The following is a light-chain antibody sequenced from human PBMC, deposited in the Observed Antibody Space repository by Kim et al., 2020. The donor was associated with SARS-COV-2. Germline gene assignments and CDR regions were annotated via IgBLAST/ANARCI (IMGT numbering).Light chain of an antibody. V-gene: IGLV6-57*04. J-gene: IGLJ3*02. CDR1: SGSIAGNH. CDR2: EDD. Sequence: NFMLTQPHSVSESPGKTVTISCTRSSGSIAGNHVQWYRQHPGSAPTTVIYEDDKRPSGVPDRFSGSIDSSSNSASLTISGLKTDDEADYYCQSYDSNNPLGFGGGTQLTVL. CDR3: QSYDSNNPLG.